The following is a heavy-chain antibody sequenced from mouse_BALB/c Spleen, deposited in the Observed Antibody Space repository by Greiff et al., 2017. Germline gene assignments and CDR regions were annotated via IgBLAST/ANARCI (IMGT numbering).Heavy chain of an antibody. J-gene: IGHJ4*01. CDR3: ALAYYGKDAMDY. Sequence: VQLQQSGAELVKPGASVKLSCTASGFNIKDTYMHWVKQRPEQGLEWIGRIDPANGNTKYDPKFQGKATITADTSSNTAYLQLSSLTSEDTAVYYCALAYYGKDAMDYWGQGTSVTVSS. D-gene: IGHD2-10*01. V-gene: IGHV14-3*02. CDR2: IDPANGNT. CDR1: GFNIKDTY.